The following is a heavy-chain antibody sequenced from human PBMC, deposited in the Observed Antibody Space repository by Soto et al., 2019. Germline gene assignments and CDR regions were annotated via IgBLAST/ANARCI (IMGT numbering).Heavy chain of an antibody. Sequence: EVQLLESGGGLVQPGGSLRLSCAASGFTFSSYAISWVRQAPGKGLEWISGISGSGTNTDYADSVKGRFTISRDNSKNPLFLGMNSLRAEDTAIYYCAKYSSGWYGGGYFDYWGQGTLVTVSS. V-gene: IGHV3-23*01. CDR1: GFTFSSYA. J-gene: IGHJ4*02. CDR2: ISGSGTNT. CDR3: AKYSSGWYGGGYFDY. D-gene: IGHD6-19*01.